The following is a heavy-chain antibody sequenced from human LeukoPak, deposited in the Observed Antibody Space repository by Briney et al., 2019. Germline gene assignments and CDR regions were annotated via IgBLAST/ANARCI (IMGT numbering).Heavy chain of an antibody. CDR3: AELGITMIGGV. V-gene: IGHV3-11*04. D-gene: IGHD3-10*02. J-gene: IGHJ6*04. Sequence: GGSLRLSCEASGFTFSDDYMSWLRQPPGKGLEWVSYMSSTGSTIFYADSVKGRFTISRDNAKSSLYLQMNSLRAEDTAVYYCAELGITMIGGVWGKGTTVTISS. CDR2: MSSTGSTI. CDR1: GFTFSDDY.